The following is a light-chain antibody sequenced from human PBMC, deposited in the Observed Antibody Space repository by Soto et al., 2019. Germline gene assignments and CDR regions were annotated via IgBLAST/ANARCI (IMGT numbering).Light chain of an antibody. CDR3: QHRMNWPLT. CDR1: RRVATNY. Sequence: EIVLTQSPGTLSLSPGERATLSCRASRRVATNYLAWYQQKPGQAPRLLIYGASSRANGIPDRFSGSGSGTDFTLIISSLEPEDFAVYYCQHRMNWPLTFGQGTRLEIK. V-gene: IGKV3D-20*02. J-gene: IGKJ5*01. CDR2: GAS.